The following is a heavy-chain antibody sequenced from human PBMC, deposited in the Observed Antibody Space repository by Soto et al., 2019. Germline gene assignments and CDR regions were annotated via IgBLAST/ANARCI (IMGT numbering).Heavy chain of an antibody. D-gene: IGHD5-12*01. V-gene: IGHV1-69*15. CDR2: IIPIFGSV. J-gene: IGHJ5*02. CDR1: GGTFSNYA. Sequence: QVHLVQSGAEVKKPGSSVKVSCKASGGTFSNYAITWVRQAPGQGLEWLGRIIPIFGSVTFAQKFQGRITLTADESTTTVYMELSSLRSEDTAVYYCAKDGGKDGYFGNWFDPWGQGTQVTVSS. CDR3: AKDGGKDGYFGNWFDP.